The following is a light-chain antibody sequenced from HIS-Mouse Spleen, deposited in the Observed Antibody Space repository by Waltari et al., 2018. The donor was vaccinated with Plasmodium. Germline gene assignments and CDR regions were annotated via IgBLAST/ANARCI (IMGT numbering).Light chain of an antibody. V-gene: IGLV4-69*01. CDR1: SGHSSYA. CDR2: LNSDGSH. J-gene: IGLJ2*01. CDR3: QTWGTGIGV. Sequence: QLVLTQSPSASASLGASVKLTCTLSSGHSSYAIAWHQQQPEKGPRYLMKLNSDGSHSKGDGIPVGFSGSSSGAERYLTIASLQAEDEADYYCQTWGTGIGVFGGGTKLTVL.